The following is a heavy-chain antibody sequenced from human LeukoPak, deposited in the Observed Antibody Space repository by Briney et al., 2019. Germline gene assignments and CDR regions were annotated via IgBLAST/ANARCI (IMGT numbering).Heavy chain of an antibody. V-gene: IGHV4-30-4*08. J-gene: IGHJ4*02. CDR3: ARSGYGACFDY. D-gene: IGHD5-12*01. Sequence: SQTLSLTCTVSGGSISSGHYYSRWFPQPPGKGLEWIGYIYYSGSTYYTPSLKSRVTISADTSKNQSSLKLSSVTAADTAVYYCARSGYGACFDYWGQGTLVTVSS. CDR2: IYYSGST. CDR1: GGSISSGHYY.